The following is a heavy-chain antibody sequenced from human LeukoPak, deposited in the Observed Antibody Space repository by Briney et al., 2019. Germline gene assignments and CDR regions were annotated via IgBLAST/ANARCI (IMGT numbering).Heavy chain of an antibody. D-gene: IGHD6-19*01. V-gene: IGHV4-34*01. CDR1: GGSFSGYY. J-gene: IGHJ4*02. CDR3: ARVAIAVAGSRTGMNDY. CDR2: INHSGST. Sequence: SETLSLTCAVYGGSFSGYYWSWIRQPPGKGLEWIGEINHSGSTNYNPSLKSRVTISVDTSKNQFSLKLSSVTAADTAVYYCARVAIAVAGSRTGMNDYWGQGTLVTVSS.